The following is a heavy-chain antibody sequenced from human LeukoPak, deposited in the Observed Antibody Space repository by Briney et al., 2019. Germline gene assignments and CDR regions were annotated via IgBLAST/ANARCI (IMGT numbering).Heavy chain of an antibody. V-gene: IGHV1-69*01. CDR2: ITPMFGTP. Sequence: SVKVSCKASGCTFSNCAFSWVRRAPGQGLEWMGGITPMFGTPKYAQNFQGRVTITADETTRTAYMELNSLRSDDTAVYYCARRVANMPSRPNYTYFYVDVWGKGTTVTVS. D-gene: IGHD1-7*01. CDR3: ARRVANMPSRPNYTYFYVDV. CDR1: GCTFSNCA. J-gene: IGHJ6*03.